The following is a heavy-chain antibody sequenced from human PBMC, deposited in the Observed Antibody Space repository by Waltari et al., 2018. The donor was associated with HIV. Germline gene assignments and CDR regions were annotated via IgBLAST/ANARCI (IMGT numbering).Heavy chain of an antibody. V-gene: IGHV3-21*01. CDR3: ARDGVVVVAADRYYYYYGMDV. J-gene: IGHJ6*02. CDR2: ISSSSSYI. D-gene: IGHD2-15*01. CDR1: GFTFSSYS. Sequence: EVQLVESGGGLVKPGGSLRLSCAASGFTFSSYSMNWVRQAPGKGLEWVSSISSSSSYIYYADSVKGRFTISRDNAKNSLYLQMNSLRAEDTAVYYCARDGVVVVAADRYYYYYGMDVWGQGTTVTVSS.